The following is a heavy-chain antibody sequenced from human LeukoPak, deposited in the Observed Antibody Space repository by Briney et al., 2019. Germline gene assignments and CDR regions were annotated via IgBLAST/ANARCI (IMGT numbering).Heavy chain of an antibody. CDR1: GASISSYY. CDR2: IYYSGNT. Sequence: SETLSLTCTVSGASISSYYWSWIRQSPGKGREWIGYIYYSGNTNYNPSLKSRVTISVDTSKNQFSLKLSSVTAADTAVYYCARVAVAAREYFDYWGQGTLVTVSS. D-gene: IGHD6-19*01. V-gene: IGHV4-59*01. J-gene: IGHJ4*02. CDR3: ARVAVAAREYFDY.